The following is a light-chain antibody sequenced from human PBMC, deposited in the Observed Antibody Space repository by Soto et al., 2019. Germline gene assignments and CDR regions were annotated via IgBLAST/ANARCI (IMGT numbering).Light chain of an antibody. V-gene: IGKV1-39*01. CDR3: QESRSALWGT. CDR1: QNIYNS. Sequence: DIQMTQSPSAQSASVGARVTITCRTSQNIYNSLNWYQQKAGRAPAVLFYGASNLQGGVPLRFSGSGSGTDFTLTISGLQPEDSATYYCQESRSALWGTCGQGTKVDIK. CDR2: GAS. J-gene: IGKJ1*01.